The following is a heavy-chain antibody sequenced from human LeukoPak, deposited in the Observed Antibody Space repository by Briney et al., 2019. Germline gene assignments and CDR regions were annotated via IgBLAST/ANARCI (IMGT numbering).Heavy chain of an antibody. J-gene: IGHJ4*02. CDR3: ARGRSRGVIIYYFDY. V-gene: IGHV3-23*01. CDR1: GFTFSTYG. D-gene: IGHD3-10*01. CDR2: ITGSGGST. Sequence: GGTLRLSCVASGFTFSTYGMSWVRQAPGKGLEWVSAITGSGGSTYYADSVKGRFTISRDNSKNTLYLQMNSLRAEDTAVYYCARGRSRGVIIYYFDYWGQGTLVTVSS.